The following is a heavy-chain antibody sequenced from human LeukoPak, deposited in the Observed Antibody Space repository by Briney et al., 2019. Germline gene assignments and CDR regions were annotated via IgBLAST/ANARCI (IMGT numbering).Heavy chain of an antibody. D-gene: IGHD3-22*01. J-gene: IGHJ4*02. CDR1: GYTFTGYY. CDR3: ARSYGSTYYYDSSGYYYVGACDY. V-gene: IGHV1-2*02. CDR2: INPNSGGT. Sequence: GASVKVSCKASGYTFTGYYMHWVRQAPGQGLEWMGWINPNSGGTNYAQKFQGRVTMTRDTSISTAYMELRSLRSDDTAVYYCARSYGSTYYYDSSGYYYVGACDYWGQGTLVTVSS.